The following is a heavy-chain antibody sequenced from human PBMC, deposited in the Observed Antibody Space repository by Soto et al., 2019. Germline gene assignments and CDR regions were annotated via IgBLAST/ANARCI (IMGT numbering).Heavy chain of an antibody. D-gene: IGHD5-18*01. J-gene: IGHJ4*02. V-gene: IGHV4-39*01. CDR1: GGSISSSSYY. Sequence: PSETLSLTCTVSGGSISSSSYYWGWIRQPPGKGLEWIGSIYYSGSTYYNPSLKSRVTISVDTSKNQFSLKLSSVTAADTAVYYCARVDTAMVELDYWGQGTLVTVSS. CDR2: IYYSGST. CDR3: ARVDTAMVELDY.